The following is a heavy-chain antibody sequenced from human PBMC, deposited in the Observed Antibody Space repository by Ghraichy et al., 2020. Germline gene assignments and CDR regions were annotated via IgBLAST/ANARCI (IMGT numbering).Heavy chain of an antibody. CDR2: IDGDESNT. CDR1: GFTFSSSR. J-gene: IGHJ4*02. V-gene: IGHV3-74*01. D-gene: IGHD7-27*01. Sequence: GGSLRLSCVASGFTFSSSRMHWVRQAPGKGLVSVSYIDGDESNTVYVDSVKGRFTISRHNAKNTLYLQMDRLRAEDTAVYYCARGGNTGDWGQGTLVTLSS. CDR3: ARGGNTGD.